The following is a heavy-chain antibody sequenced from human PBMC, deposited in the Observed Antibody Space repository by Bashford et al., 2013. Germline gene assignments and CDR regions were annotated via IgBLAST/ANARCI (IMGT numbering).Heavy chain of an antibody. V-gene: IGHV1-2*02. D-gene: IGHD6-13*01. CDR3: ASGGNVAAAGSRGLDYSDP. CDR2: INPNTGGT. Sequence: WVRQAPGQGPEWVGWINPNTGGTNSAQKFQGRVTMTRDTSISTAYVELNRLRSDDTAIYYCASGGNVAAAGSRGLDYSDPWGQGTLVTVSS. J-gene: IGHJ5*02.